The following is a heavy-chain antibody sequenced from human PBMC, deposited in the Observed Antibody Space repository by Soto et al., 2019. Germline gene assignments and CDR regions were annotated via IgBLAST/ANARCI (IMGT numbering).Heavy chain of an antibody. CDR3: ARGARLSRGGVDAFDI. J-gene: IGHJ3*02. D-gene: IGHD3-16*01. CDR1: GYTFTSYD. Sequence: QVQLVQSGAEVKKPGASVKVSCKASGYTFTSYDINWVRQATGQGLEWMGWMNPNSGNTGYAQKFQGRVTMTRNTSISTAYKELSSLRSEDTAGYYCARGARLSRGGVDAFDIWGQGTMVTVSS. V-gene: IGHV1-8*01. CDR2: MNPNSGNT.